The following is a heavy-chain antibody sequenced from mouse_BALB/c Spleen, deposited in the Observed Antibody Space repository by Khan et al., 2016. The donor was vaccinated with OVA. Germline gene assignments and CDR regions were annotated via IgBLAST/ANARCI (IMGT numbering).Heavy chain of an antibody. D-gene: IGHD2-4*01. CDR3: ARDDYFVGDAMDC. CDR2: IYPGNGNT. J-gene: IGHJ4*01. CDR1: GYTFTTYY. Sequence: VQLQESGPDLVKPGASVKISCKASGYTFTTYYLHWVKQRPGQGLEWIGWIYPGNGNTKYNEKFKDKATLTADKSSSTAYMQVSGLTSEDSAVYFCARDDYFVGDAMDCWGQGSSITVSS. V-gene: IGHV1S56*01.